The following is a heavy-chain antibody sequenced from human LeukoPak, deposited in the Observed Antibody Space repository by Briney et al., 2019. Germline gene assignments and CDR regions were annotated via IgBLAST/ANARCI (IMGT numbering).Heavy chain of an antibody. CDR2: IDPNSGDT. CDR1: GYTFTSYG. J-gene: IGHJ4*02. D-gene: IGHD3-3*01. V-gene: IGHV1-2*02. Sequence: ASVTVSCKASGYTFTSYGISWVRQAPGQGLEWMGRIDPNSGDTNYAQKFQGRVTMTRDTSISTAYMELSRLISDDTAIYYCVRDLEMRNDYWGQGALETASS. CDR3: VRDLEMRNDY.